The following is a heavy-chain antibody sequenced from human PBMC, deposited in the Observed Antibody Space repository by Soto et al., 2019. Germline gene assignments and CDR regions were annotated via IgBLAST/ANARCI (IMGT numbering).Heavy chain of an antibody. CDR2: INPNSGGT. Sequence: GASVKVSCKASGYTFTGYYMHWVRQAPGQGLEWMGWINPNSGGTNYAQKFQGWVTMTRDTSISTAYMELSRLRSDDTAVYYCARGTLIDYGDYEYYFDYWGQGTLVTVSS. CDR3: ARGTLIDYGDYEYYFDY. CDR1: GYTFTGYY. J-gene: IGHJ4*02. D-gene: IGHD4-17*01. V-gene: IGHV1-2*04.